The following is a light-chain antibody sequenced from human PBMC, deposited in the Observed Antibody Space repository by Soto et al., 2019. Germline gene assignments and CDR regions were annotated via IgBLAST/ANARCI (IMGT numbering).Light chain of an antibody. V-gene: IGKV3-20*01. CDR2: DAS. CDR1: QSVGSSY. CDR3: QQYVSSPFT. J-gene: IGKJ3*01. Sequence: KQSPRTLSSSPRERATLSCRAGQSVGSSYLSWYQQKPGQAPRLLIYDASSRATGIPDRFSGSGSGTDFTLTISSLEPEDCAVYFCQQYVSSPFTFGQGTKVDIK.